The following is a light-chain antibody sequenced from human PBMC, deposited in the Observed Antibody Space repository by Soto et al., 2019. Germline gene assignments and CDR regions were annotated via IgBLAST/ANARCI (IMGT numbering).Light chain of an antibody. V-gene: IGLV1-44*01. CDR3: AAWDDSLNGYV. J-gene: IGLJ1*01. CDR2: ANN. CDR1: SSNIGNST. Sequence: QSVLTQPPSASGTPGQRVTISCSGSSSNIGNSTVNWYQQFPGTAPKLLIYANNRRPSGVPDRFSGSKSGTSSSLAISGLQSDDEADYYCAAWDDSLNGYVFGAGTKVTVL.